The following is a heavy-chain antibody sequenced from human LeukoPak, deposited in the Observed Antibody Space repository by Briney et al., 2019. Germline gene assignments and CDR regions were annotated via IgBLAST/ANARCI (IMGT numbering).Heavy chain of an antibody. CDR1: GFSLSTRGMC. J-gene: IGHJ4*02. Sequence: SGPTLVNPTQTLTLTCTFSGFSLSTRGMCVARIRQPPGKALEWLALINWGDDKYYTTSLKTRLTISKDTSKNQVVLTMSNMYPVDTATYYCARISYSDTTGYSYFDYWGQGTLVTVSS. CDR2: INWGDDK. D-gene: IGHD3-22*01. CDR3: ARISYSDTTGYSYFDY. V-gene: IGHV2-70*01.